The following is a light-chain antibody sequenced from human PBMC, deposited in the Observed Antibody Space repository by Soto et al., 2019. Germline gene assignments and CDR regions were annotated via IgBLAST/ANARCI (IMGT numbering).Light chain of an antibody. CDR1: RSLSSSY. CDR3: QQQGT. V-gene: IGKV3-20*01. J-gene: IGKJ2*01. Sequence: EIVLTQSPGTLSLSPGEKATLSCRASRSLSSSYVVWYQQKPGQAPRLLIYAASRRATGIPDRFSGSGSATEYTLTISRLEPEYFSVYYCQQQGTFCQGTKLEIK. CDR2: AAS.